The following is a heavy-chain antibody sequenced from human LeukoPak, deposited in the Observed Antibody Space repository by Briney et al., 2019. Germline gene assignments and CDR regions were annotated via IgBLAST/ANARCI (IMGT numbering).Heavy chain of an antibody. CDR1: GGSISSSSYY. CDR2: IYYRGST. J-gene: IGHJ3*02. Sequence: SETLSLTCTVSGGSISSSSYYWGWIRQPPGKGLEWIGSIYYRGSTYYNPSLKSRVAISVDTSKNQFSLKLSSVTAADTAVYYCARGSASPAAIPFDMWGQGTMVTVSS. V-gene: IGHV4-39*01. CDR3: ARGSASPAAIPFDM. D-gene: IGHD2-2*02.